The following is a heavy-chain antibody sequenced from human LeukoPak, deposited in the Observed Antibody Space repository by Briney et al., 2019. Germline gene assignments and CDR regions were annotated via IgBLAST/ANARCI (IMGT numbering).Heavy chain of an antibody. Sequence: PGGSLRLSCAASGFTFSSYAMSWVRQAPGKGLEWVSAISGSGGSTYYADSVKGRFTISRDNSKNTLYLQMNSLRAEDTAVYYCAMPQDYGGKGGYWGQGTLVTVSS. V-gene: IGHV3-23*01. CDR3: AMPQDYGGKGGY. CDR2: ISGSGGST. CDR1: GFTFSSYA. J-gene: IGHJ4*02. D-gene: IGHD4-23*01.